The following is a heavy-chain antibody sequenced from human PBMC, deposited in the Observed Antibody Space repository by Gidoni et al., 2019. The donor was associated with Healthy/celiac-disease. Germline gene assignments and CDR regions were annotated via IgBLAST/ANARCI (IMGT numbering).Heavy chain of an antibody. CDR3: ARDGAFMTTVTTSEFDP. V-gene: IGHV4-38-2*02. CDR1: GYSISSGYY. Sequence: QVQLQESGPGLVKPSETLSLTCTLSGYSISSGYYWGWIRQPPGKGLEWIGSIYHSGSTYYNPSLKSRVTISVDTSKNQFSLKLSSVTAADTAVYYCARDGAFMTTVTTSEFDPWGQGTLVTVSS. D-gene: IGHD4-17*01. CDR2: IYHSGST. J-gene: IGHJ5*02.